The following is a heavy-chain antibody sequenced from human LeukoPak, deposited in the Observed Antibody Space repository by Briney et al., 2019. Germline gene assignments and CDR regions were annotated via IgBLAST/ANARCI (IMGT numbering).Heavy chain of an antibody. CDR1: GITFSNYG. CDR3: AKDRGYCSGSNCYGNWFDP. CDR2: ISGSGEST. J-gene: IGHJ5*02. V-gene: IGHV3-23*01. D-gene: IGHD2-2*01. Sequence: GGSLRLSCAASGITFSNYGMTWVRQAPGKGLEWVLGISGSGESTYYADSVKGRFTISRGNSKNTLYLQMNSLRAEDTAVYYCAKDRGYCSGSNCYGNWFDPWGQGTLVTVSS.